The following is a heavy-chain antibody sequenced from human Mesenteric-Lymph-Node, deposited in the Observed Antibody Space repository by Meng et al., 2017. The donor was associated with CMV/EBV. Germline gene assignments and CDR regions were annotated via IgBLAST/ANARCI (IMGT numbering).Heavy chain of an antibody. V-gene: IGHV4-39*07. CDR3: ARCSNFFDP. J-gene: IGHJ5*02. D-gene: IGHD3-10*02. CDR1: GGSMSSSSFC. CDR2: ICNSGST. Sequence: SETLSLTCTVSGGSMSSSSFCWGWLRQPPGKGLEWIGTICNSGSTYYNPSLKGRVTISVDTSKIQSSLKVSSVTAADTAVYFCARCSNFFDPWGQGTLVTVSS.